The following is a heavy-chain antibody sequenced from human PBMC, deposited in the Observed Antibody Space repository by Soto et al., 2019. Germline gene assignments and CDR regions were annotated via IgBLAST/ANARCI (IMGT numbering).Heavy chain of an antibody. V-gene: IGHV1-2*02. D-gene: IGHD2-2*01. CDR1: GYTFSDYY. CDR3: ARDRFSRSDGVNWIDP. J-gene: IGHJ5*02. Sequence: ASVKVSCKTSGYTFSDYYIYWVRQAPGQGLEWMGWINPNSGGTNYAQKFQGRVTMTRDTSISTAYMELSRLRSDDTAVYYCARDRFSRSDGVNWIDPWCQGTVGT. CDR2: INPNSGGT.